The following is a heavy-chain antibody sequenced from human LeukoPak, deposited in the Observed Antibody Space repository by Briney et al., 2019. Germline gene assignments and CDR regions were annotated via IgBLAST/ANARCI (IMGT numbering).Heavy chain of an antibody. CDR1: GGSISSYY. D-gene: IGHD1-26*01. CDR3: ARQGSGRSSDY. CDR2: IYYSGST. J-gene: IGHJ4*02. Sequence: SETLSLTCTVSGGSISSYYWSWIRQPPGKGLEWIGYIYYSGSTNYNPSLKSRVTISVDTSKNQFSLKLSSMTAADTAVYYCARQGSGRSSDYWGQGTLVTVSS. V-gene: IGHV4-59*08.